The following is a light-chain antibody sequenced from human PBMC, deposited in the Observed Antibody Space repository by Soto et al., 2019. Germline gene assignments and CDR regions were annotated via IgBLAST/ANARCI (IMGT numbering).Light chain of an antibody. V-gene: IGKV3-15*01. CDR2: GAS. CDR1: QSVSTH. CDR3: QQYYPWPPQYT. J-gene: IGKJ2*01. Sequence: EIVMTQSPATLSVSPRERVTLPCRASQSVSTHLAWYQQRPGQAPRLLIYGASTRATGVPGRFSGSGSGTEFTLTISSLPSEDFALYFCQQYYPWPPQYTFGQGTNLEIK.